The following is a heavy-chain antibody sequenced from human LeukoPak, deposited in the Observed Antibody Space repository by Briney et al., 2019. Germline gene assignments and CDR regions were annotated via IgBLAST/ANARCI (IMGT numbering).Heavy chain of an antibody. CDR1: GGSISSGSYY. CDR3: AREKGTALFDY. V-gene: IGHV4-61*02. D-gene: IGHD6-13*01. J-gene: IGHJ4*02. CDR2: IYTSGST. Sequence: SQTLSLTCTVSGGSISSGSYYWSWIRQPAGKGLEWIGRIYTSGSTNYNPSLKSRVTISVDTSKNQFSLKLSSVTAADTAVYYCAREKGTALFDYWGQGTLVTVSS.